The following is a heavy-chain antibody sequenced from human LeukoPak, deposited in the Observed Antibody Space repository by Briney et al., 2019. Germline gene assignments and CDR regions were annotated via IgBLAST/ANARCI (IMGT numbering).Heavy chain of an antibody. J-gene: IGHJ4*02. CDR1: GFTFSSYA. CDR3: AKSDYPDY. CDR2: ISYDGSNK. V-gene: IGHV3-30*18. Sequence: GGSLRLSCAASGFTFSSYAMHWVRQAPGKGLEWVAVISYDGSNKYYADSVKGRFTISRDNSKNTLYLQMNSLRAEDTAVYYCAKSDYPDYWGQGTLVTVSS.